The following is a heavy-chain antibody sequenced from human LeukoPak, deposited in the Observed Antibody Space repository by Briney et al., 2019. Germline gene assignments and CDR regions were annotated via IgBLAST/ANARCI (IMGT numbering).Heavy chain of an antibody. J-gene: IGHJ4*02. CDR1: GFTFRDYA. D-gene: IGHD3-9*01. CDR3: AKDGGDDILTGYYRGIDY. Sequence: PGGSLRLSCAASGFTFRDYAMYWVRQAPGKGLEWVAIIWSGGSNEYYADSVKGRFTISRDDSKSTLYLQMNSLRTEDTAAYYCAKDGGDDILTGYYRGIDYWGQGTLVTVSS. V-gene: IGHV3-30*02. CDR2: IWSGGSNE.